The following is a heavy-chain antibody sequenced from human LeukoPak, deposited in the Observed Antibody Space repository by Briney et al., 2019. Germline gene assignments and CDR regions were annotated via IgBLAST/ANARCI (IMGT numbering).Heavy chain of an antibody. J-gene: IGHJ4*02. CDR3: ARDDYDFDY. CDR1: GGTFSSYA. Sequence: ASVKVSCKASGGTFSSYAISWVRQAPGQGLEWMGWINPNSGGTNYAQKFQGRVTMTRDTSISTAYMELSRLRSDDTAVYYCARDDYDFDYWGQGTLVTVSS. D-gene: IGHD4-17*01. CDR2: INPNSGGT. V-gene: IGHV1-2*02.